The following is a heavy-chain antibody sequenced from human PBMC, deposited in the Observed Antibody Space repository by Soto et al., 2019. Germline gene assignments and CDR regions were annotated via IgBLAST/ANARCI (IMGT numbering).Heavy chain of an antibody. Sequence: QVQLVQSGAEVKKPGASVKVSCKASGYTFTSYAMHWVRQAPGQRLEWMGWINAGNGNTKYSQKFQGRVTITRDTSASTAYMELSSLRDEDTAVYYCARDRFDRIQLWIEPGKNYYYYGMDVWGQGTTVTVSS. D-gene: IGHD5-18*01. V-gene: IGHV1-3*01. CDR3: ARDRFDRIQLWIEPGKNYYYYGMDV. CDR1: GYTFTSYA. J-gene: IGHJ6*02. CDR2: INAGNGNT.